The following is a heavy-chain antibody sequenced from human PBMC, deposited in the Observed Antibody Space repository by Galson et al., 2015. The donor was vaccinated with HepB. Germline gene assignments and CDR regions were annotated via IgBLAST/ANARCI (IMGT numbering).Heavy chain of an antibody. CDR1: TFIFSTYS. Sequence: SLRLSCAASTFIFSTYSMDWVRQAPGKGLEWVSYISSSTTTIYYADSVKGRFTISRDNSKNTLYLQMNSLRVEDTAVYYCVKEAEVPYFDYWGQGTQVTVSS. J-gene: IGHJ4*02. CDR3: VKEAEVPYFDY. V-gene: IGHV3-48*01. CDR2: ISSSTTTI.